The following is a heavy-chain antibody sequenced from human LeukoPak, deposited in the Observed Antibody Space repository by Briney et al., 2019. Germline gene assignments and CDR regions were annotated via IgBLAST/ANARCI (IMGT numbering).Heavy chain of an antibody. V-gene: IGHV3-72*01. D-gene: IGHD1-26*01. CDR3: ARNRGSQGAFDI. Sequence: GGSLRLSCAASGFTFSDYYMDWVRQAPGKGLEWVGRTRNKANSYTTEYAASVKGRFTISRDDSKNSLYLQMNSLKTEDAAVYYCARNRGSQGAFDIWGQGTMVTVSS. CDR2: TRNKANSYTT. CDR1: GFTFSDYY. J-gene: IGHJ3*02.